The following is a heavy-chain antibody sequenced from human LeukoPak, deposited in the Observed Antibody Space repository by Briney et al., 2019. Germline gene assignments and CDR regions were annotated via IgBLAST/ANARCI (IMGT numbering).Heavy chain of an antibody. CDR2: MYYSGST. Sequence: PSQPLSSTGTVSGGSISSGDYYWSWIRRPPGKGLEWIAYMYYSGSTSYNPSLKSRVTMSADTSKNQLSLKLSSVTAADTAVYYCARPYYYDSRIDPWGQGILVTVSS. CDR1: GGSISSGDYY. V-gene: IGHV4-30-4*01. CDR3: ARPYYYDSRIDP. D-gene: IGHD3-22*01. J-gene: IGHJ5*02.